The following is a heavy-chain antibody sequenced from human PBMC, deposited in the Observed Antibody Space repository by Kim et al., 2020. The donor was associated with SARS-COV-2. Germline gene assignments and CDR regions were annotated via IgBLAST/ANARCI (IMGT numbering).Heavy chain of an antibody. CDR1: GFTFSSYA. CDR2: ISYDGSNK. J-gene: IGHJ4*02. V-gene: IGHV3-30*04. Sequence: GGSLRLSCAASGFTFSSYAMHWVRQAPGKGLEWVAVISYDGSNKYYADSVKGRFTISRDNSKNTLYLQMNSLRAEDTAVYYCAREGRLAAAFDYWGQGTLVTVSS. CDR3: AREGRLAAAFDY. D-gene: IGHD6-13*01.